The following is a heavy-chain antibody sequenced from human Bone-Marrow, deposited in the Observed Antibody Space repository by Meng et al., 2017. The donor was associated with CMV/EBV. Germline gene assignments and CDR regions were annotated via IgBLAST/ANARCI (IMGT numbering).Heavy chain of an antibody. CDR2: IKQDGSEK. CDR1: GFTFSSYW. Sequence: GESLKISCAASGFTFSSYWMSWVRQAPGKGLEWVANIKQDGSEKYYVDSVKGRFTISRDNAKNSLYLQMNSLRAEDTAVYYCARAPRVRGVTSGMDVWGQGTTV. V-gene: IGHV3-7*01. CDR3: ARAPRVRGVTSGMDV. D-gene: IGHD3-10*01. J-gene: IGHJ6*01.